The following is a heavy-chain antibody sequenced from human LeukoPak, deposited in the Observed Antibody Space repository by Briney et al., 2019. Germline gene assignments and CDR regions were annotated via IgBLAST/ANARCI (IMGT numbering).Heavy chain of an antibody. CDR1: GFTFSSYA. D-gene: IGHD3-22*01. CDR3: AKLRAQYYYDSSGVPFDY. J-gene: IGHJ4*02. Sequence: GGSLRLSCAASGFTFSSYAMRWVRQAPGKGLEWVSSISGSGGSTYYADSVKGRFTISRDNSKNTLYLQMNSLRAEDTAVYYCAKLRAQYYYDSSGVPFDYWGQGTLVTVSS. V-gene: IGHV3-23*01. CDR2: ISGSGGST.